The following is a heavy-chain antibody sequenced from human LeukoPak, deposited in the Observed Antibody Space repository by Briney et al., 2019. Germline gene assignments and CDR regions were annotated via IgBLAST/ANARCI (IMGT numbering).Heavy chain of an antibody. CDR3: ARTSSGWYEGNHLGY. Sequence: ASVKVSCKASEGTFSSYAISWVRQAPGQGLEWMGRIIPIFGIANYAQKFQGRVTITADKSTSTAYMELSSLRSEDTAVYYCARTSSGWYEGNHLGYWGQGTLVTVSS. D-gene: IGHD6-19*01. CDR2: IIPIFGIA. V-gene: IGHV1-69*04. CDR1: EGTFSSYA. J-gene: IGHJ4*02.